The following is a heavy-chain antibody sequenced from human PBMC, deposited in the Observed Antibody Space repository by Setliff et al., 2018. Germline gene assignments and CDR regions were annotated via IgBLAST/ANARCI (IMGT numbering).Heavy chain of an antibody. Sequence: SETLSLTCSVSGGSISSGSYYWGWIRQSTGKGLEWIGSMYYSGSTYYNPSLKGRVTLSVDTTKNQFSLKLTSMTAAETAVYFCARHLLVQGTYHFDYWGQGSPVTVSS. CDR1: GGSISSGSYY. J-gene: IGHJ4*02. V-gene: IGHV4-39*01. CDR3: ARHLLVQGTYHFDY. CDR2: MYYSGST. D-gene: IGHD3-10*01.